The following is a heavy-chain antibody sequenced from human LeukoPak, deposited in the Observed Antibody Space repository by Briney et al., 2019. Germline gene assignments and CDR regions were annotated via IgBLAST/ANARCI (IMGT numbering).Heavy chain of an antibody. V-gene: IGHV3-66*01. D-gene: IGHD3-10*01. CDR2: IYSGGST. CDR1: GFTVSSNY. CDR3: ASRRITMVRGVIITGPSPFDY. J-gene: IGHJ4*02. Sequence: GGSLRLSCAASGFTVSSNYMSWVRQAPGKGLEWVSVIYSGGSTYYADSVKGRFTISKDNSKNTLYLQMNSLRAEDTAVYYCASRRITMVRGVIITGPSPFDYWGQGTLVTVSS.